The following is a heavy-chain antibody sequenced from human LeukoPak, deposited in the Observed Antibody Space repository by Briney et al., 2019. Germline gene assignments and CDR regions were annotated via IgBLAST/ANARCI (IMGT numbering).Heavy chain of an antibody. CDR3: ARHPFATPFDY. V-gene: IGHV4-59*08. Sequence: SETLSLTCPVSGDSVSGVYWSWIRPPPGKGLEWIGYVYYSGDTNYNPSLKSRVTMSLDTSKNQVSLRLSSVTAADTAVYYCARHPFATPFDYWGRGTLLTVSS. D-gene: IGHD2-15*01. CDR1: GDSVSGVY. J-gene: IGHJ4*02. CDR2: VYYSGDT.